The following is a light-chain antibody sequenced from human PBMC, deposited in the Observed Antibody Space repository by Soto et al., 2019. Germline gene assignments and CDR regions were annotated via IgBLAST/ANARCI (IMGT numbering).Light chain of an antibody. CDR3: QHYGSSPPIT. Sequence: DIVLTQSPGNLSLSPGERATLSCRASQSVRGTSLAWYQQKPGQAPRLLIYDASSRATGIPDRFSGGGSGTDFTLTISRLEPEDFAVYYCQHYGSSPPITFGQGTRLEIK. CDR2: DAS. CDR1: QSVRGTS. V-gene: IGKV3-20*01. J-gene: IGKJ5*01.